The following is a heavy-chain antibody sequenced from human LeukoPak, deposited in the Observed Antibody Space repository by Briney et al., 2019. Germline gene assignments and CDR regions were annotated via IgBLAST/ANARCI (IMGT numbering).Heavy chain of an antibody. J-gene: IGHJ6*03. CDR2: IYYSGST. V-gene: IGHV4-39*01. Sequence: SETLSLTRTVSGGSIGSSSYYWGWIRQPPGKGLEWIGSIYYSGSTYYNPSLKSRVTISVDTSKNQFSLKLNSVTPEDTAVYYCARALGTYSSNWYGYYYYYMDVWGKGTTVTVS. CDR3: ARALGTYSSNWYGYYYYYMDV. D-gene: IGHD6-13*01. CDR1: GGSIGSSSYY.